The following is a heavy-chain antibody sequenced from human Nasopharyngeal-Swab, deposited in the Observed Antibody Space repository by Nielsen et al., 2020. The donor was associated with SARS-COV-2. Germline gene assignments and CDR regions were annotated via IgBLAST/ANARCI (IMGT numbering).Heavy chain of an antibody. CDR3: ARDGYYGSGSYYNVPYYYYYYGMDV. J-gene: IGHJ6*02. D-gene: IGHD3-10*01. CDR2: INPNSGGT. Sequence: ASVKVSCKASGYTFTGYYMHWVRQAPGQGLEWMGRINPNSGGTNYAQKFQGRVTMTRDTSISTAYMELSSLRSEDTAVYYCARDGYYGSGSYYNVPYYYYYYGMDVWGQGTTVTVSS. CDR1: GYTFTGYY. V-gene: IGHV1-2*06.